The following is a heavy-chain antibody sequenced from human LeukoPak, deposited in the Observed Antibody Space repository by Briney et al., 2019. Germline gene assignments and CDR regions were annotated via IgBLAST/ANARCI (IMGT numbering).Heavy chain of an antibody. Sequence: PGGSLRLSCAASGFTFDDYGMSWVRQAPGKGLEWVSGINWNGGSTGYADSEKGRFTISRDNAKNSLYLQMNSLRAEDTALYYCARAVSYSLTRYYYYYMDVWGKGTTVTVSS. D-gene: IGHD1-26*01. V-gene: IGHV3-20*04. CDR2: INWNGGST. J-gene: IGHJ6*03. CDR3: ARAVSYSLTRYYYYYMDV. CDR1: GFTFDDYG.